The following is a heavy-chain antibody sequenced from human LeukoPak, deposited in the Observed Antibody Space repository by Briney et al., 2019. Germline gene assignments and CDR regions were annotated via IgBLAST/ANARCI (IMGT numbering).Heavy chain of an antibody. CDR3: AAQYSSGWFFGY. CDR1: GYTFTSYA. Sequence: ASVKVSCKASGYTFTSYAMHWVRQAPGQRLEWMGWINAGNGNTKYSQKFQGRVTITRDTSASTAYMELSSLRSGDTAVYHCAAQYSSGWFFGYWGQGTLVTVSS. CDR2: INAGNGNT. V-gene: IGHV1-3*01. D-gene: IGHD6-19*01. J-gene: IGHJ4*02.